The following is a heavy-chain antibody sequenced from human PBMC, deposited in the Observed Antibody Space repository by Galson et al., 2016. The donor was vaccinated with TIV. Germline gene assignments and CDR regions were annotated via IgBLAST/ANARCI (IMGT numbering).Heavy chain of an antibody. D-gene: IGHD3-3*01. V-gene: IGHV6-1*01. J-gene: IGHJ4*02. CDR3: ARGAPSVFGVIMTLDY. CDR2: TYYRSTWYN. CDR1: GDSVSSTSAA. Sequence: CAISGDSVSSTSAAWNWIRQSPSRGLEWLGRTYYRSTWYNDYAASLKRRITINPDTSKNHFSLQLTSVTPEDAAVYYCARGAPSVFGVIMTLDYWGQGTLVTVSS.